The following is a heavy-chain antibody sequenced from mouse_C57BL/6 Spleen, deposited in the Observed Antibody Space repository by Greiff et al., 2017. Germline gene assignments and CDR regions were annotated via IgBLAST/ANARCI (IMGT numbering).Heavy chain of an antibody. V-gene: IGHV3-1*01. CDR3: ARDNYDYDGYFDV. D-gene: IGHD2-4*01. CDR1: GYSITSGYD. CDR2: ISYSGST. Sequence: EVQLQQSGPGMVKPSQSLSLTCTVTGYSITSGYDWHWIRHFPGNKLEWMGYISYSGSTNYNPSLKSRISITHDTSKNHFFLKLNSVTTEDTATYYCARDNYDYDGYFDVWGTGTTVTVSS. J-gene: IGHJ1*03.